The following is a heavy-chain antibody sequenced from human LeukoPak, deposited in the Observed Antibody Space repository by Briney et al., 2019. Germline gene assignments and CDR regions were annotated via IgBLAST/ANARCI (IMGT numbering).Heavy chain of an antibody. V-gene: IGHV5-51*01. CDR3: ARRSSGWYQDY. CDR2: IYPGDSDT. J-gene: IGHJ4*02. CDR1: EYTFTNYW. Sequence: GESLKISCKGSEYTFTNYWIGWVRQMPGKGLEWMGIIYPGDSDTRYSPSFQGQVTISADKSITTAYLQWNSLRASDTAMYYCARRSSGWYQDYWGQGTLVTVSS. D-gene: IGHD6-19*01.